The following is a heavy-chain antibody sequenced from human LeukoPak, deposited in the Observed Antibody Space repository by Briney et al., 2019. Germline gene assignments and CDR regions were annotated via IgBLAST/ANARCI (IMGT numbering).Heavy chain of an antibody. CDR1: GFTFSSYA. CDR3: ARDRPYYFDY. Sequence: GGSLRLSCAASGFTFSSYAMSWVRQAPGKGLEWVANIKQDGSEKYYVDSVKGRFTISRDNAKNSLYLQMNSLRAEDTAVYYCARDRPYYFDYWGQGTLVTVSS. V-gene: IGHV3-7*01. J-gene: IGHJ4*02. CDR2: IKQDGSEK.